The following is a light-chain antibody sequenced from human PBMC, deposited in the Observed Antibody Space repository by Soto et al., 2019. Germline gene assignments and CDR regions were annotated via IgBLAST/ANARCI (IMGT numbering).Light chain of an antibody. V-gene: IGKV3-20*01. J-gene: IGKJ1*01. CDR3: QQYGSSPRT. Sequence: EIVLTQSPGTLSLSPGARASLSCRASPRVSNSDLAWCQQKPGQAPRLLIYGASNRASGIPDRFSGYGSGTDFTLTISRLEPEDFAVYYCQQYGSSPRTFGPGTKVDIK. CDR1: PRVSNSD. CDR2: GAS.